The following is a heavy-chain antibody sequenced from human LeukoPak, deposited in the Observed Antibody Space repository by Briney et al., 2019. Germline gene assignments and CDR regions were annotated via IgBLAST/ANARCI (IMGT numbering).Heavy chain of an antibody. Sequence: GAPVKVSCKASGYTFTDYYIHWVRQAPGQGLEWMGWINPNSGGTNYAQKFQGRVTMTRDTSMSTAYMALSRLRSDDTAVYYCAREIHCSGGSCYNEFDYWGQGTLVTVSS. CDR3: AREIHCSGGSCYNEFDY. CDR1: GYTFTDYY. J-gene: IGHJ4*02. CDR2: INPNSGGT. V-gene: IGHV1-2*02. D-gene: IGHD2-15*01.